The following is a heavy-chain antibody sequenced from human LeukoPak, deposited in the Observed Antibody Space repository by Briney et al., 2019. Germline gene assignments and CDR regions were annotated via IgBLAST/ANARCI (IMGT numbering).Heavy chain of an antibody. Sequence: GGSLRLSCAASGFTFSSYSMNWVRQAPGKGLEYVSAITNNGDTTYYADSVKGRFIVSRDNSKNTLYLQMASLRAEDMAVYYCVRRGIHTYDYWGQGTLVTVSS. D-gene: IGHD6-13*01. CDR1: GFTFSSYS. CDR3: VRRGIHTYDY. CDR2: ITNNGDTT. V-gene: IGHV3-64*02. J-gene: IGHJ4*02.